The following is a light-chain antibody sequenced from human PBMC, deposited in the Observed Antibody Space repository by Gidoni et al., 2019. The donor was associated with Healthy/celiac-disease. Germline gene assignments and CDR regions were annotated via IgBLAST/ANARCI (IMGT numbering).Light chain of an antibody. V-gene: IGLV2-11*01. CDR3: CSYAGSYRYV. CDR1: SSDVGGYNY. CDR2: DVS. J-gene: IGLJ1*01. Sequence: QSALTQPRSVSGSPGQSVTISCTGTSSDVGGYNYVSWYQQHQDKAPNLMIYDVSKRPSGVPDRFSGSKSGNTASLTISVLQAEYEADYYCCSYAGSYRYVFGTGTKVTVL.